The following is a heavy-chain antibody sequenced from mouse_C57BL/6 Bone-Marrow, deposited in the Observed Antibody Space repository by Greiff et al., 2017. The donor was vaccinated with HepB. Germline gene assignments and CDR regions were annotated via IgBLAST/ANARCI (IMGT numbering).Heavy chain of an antibody. Sequence: VQLQQPGAELVRPGTSVKLSCKASGYTFTSYWMHWVKQRPGQGLEWIGVIDPSDSYTNYNQKFKGKATLTVDTSSSTAYMQLSSLTSEDSAVYYCASGGLFAYWGQEALVTVSA. D-gene: IGHD3-3*01. J-gene: IGHJ3*01. CDR3: ASGGLFAY. CDR2: IDPSDSYT. CDR1: GYTFTSYW. V-gene: IGHV1-59*01.